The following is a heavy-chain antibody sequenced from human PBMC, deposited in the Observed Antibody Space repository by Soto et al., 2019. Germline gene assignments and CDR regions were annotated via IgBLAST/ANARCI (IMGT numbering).Heavy chain of an antibody. V-gene: IGHV4-39*01. D-gene: IGHD5-18*01. J-gene: IGHJ6*02. CDR3: ACIFSGGYGYGFYYYGMDV. Sequence: SETLSLTCTVSGGSISSSSYYWGWIRQPPGKGLEWIGSIYYSGSTYYNPSLKSRVTISVATSKNQFSLKLSSVTAADTAVYYCACIFSGGYGYGFYYYGMDVWGQGTTVTVSS. CDR1: GGSISSSSYY. CDR2: IYYSGST.